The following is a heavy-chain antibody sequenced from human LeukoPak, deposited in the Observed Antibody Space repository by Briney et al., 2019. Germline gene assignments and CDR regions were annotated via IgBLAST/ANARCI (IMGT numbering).Heavy chain of an antibody. CDR2: IFSGGST. Sequence: GGSLRLSCAASGFTVSSNYMSWVRQAPGKGLEWVSVIFSGGSTYYADSVKGRFTISRDNSKNTLYLQMNSLRAEDTAVYYCARSPSGSYPDWGQGTLVTVSS. V-gene: IGHV3-53*01. CDR1: GFTVSSNY. CDR3: ARSPSGSYPD. D-gene: IGHD1-26*01. J-gene: IGHJ4*02.